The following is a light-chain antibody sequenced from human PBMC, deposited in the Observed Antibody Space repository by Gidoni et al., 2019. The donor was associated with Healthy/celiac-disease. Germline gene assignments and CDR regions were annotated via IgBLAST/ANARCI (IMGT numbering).Light chain of an antibody. Sequence: SYELTQPPSVSVSPGQTASITCSGDKLGDKYACWYQQKPGQSPVLVIYQDSKRPSGIPERFSGSNSGNTATLTTRGTQAMDEADYYCQAWDSSTGVFGTGTKVTVL. CDR3: QAWDSSTGV. J-gene: IGLJ1*01. V-gene: IGLV3-1*01. CDR1: KLGDKY. CDR2: QDS.